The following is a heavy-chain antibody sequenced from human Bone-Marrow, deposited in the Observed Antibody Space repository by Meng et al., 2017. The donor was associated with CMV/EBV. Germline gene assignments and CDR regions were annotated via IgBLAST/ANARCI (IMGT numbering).Heavy chain of an antibody. V-gene: IGHV1-18*01. Sequence: ASVKVSCKASGYTFTSYGISWVRQAPGQGLEWMGWISAYNGNTNYAQKLQGRVTMTTDTSTSTDYMELRSLRSDDTAVYYCARVFLKATKNSCYYGSGSYGVVDYWIQGTVVTVSS. CDR3: ARVFLKATKNSCYYGSGSYGVVDY. D-gene: IGHD3-10*01. CDR2: ISAYNGNT. CDR1: GYTFTSYG. J-gene: IGHJ4*02.